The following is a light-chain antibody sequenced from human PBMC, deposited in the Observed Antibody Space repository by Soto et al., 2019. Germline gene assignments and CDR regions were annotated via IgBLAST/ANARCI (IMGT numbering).Light chain of an antibody. V-gene: IGKV1-9*01. CDR1: QSVSSN. Sequence: TQSPATLSVSPGERATLSCRASQSVSSNLAWYQQKPGKPPKLLVYSASTLQSGVPSRFSGSGSGPDFTLTISSLQPEDSATYFCQQLNSYPQTFGQGTRLEIK. CDR3: QQLNSYPQT. CDR2: SAS. J-gene: IGKJ5*01.